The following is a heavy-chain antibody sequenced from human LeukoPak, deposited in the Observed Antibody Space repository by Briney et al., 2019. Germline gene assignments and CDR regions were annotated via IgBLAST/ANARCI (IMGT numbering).Heavy chain of an antibody. CDR1: GFTFSTYW. J-gene: IGHJ4*02. CDR2: MKEDGSDK. D-gene: IGHD5-24*01. Sequence: GGSLRLSCAASGFTFSTYWMSWVRQAPGKGLEWVANMKEDGSDKNYVDSVRGRFTISRDNAKNSLFLQMNSLRAEDTAVYYCARDGWRAINYWGQGTLVTVS. CDR3: ARDGWRAINY. V-gene: IGHV3-7*01.